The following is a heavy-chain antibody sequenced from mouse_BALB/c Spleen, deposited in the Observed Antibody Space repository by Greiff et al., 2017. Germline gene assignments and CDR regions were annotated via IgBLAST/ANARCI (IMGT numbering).Heavy chain of an antibody. CDR3: ARGYDGAWFAY. CDR1: GYAFSSYW. J-gene: IGHJ3*01. D-gene: IGHD2-14*01. Sequence: QVQLKESGAELVRPGSSVKISCTASGYAFSSYWMNWVKQRPGQGLEWIGQIYPGDGDTNYNGKFKGKATLTADKSSSTAYMQLSSLTSEDSAVYVCARGYDGAWFAYWGQGTLVTVSA. CDR2: IYPGDGDT. V-gene: IGHV1-80*01.